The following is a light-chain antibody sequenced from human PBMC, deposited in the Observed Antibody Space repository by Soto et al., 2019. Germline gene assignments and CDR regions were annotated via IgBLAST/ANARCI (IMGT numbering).Light chain of an antibody. V-gene: IGKV3D-20*02. CDR1: QSVTSSY. CDR3: QQRSNWLPIP. CDR2: GAS. Sequence: EMVLTQSPGTLSLSPGERATLSCRAIQSVTSSYLAWYQQKPGQAPRLLMYGASIRATGIPARFSGSGSGTDFTLTISSLEPEDFAVYYCQQRSNWLPIPVGQGTRLEIK. J-gene: IGKJ5*01.